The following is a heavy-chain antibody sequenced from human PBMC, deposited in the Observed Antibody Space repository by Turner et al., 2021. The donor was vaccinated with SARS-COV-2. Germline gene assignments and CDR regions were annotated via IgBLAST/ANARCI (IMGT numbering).Heavy chain of an antibody. CDR2: IYYSGST. J-gene: IGHJ6*02. CDR3: ASPSVDFWSGSYYGMDV. V-gene: IGHV4-39*01. D-gene: IGHD3-3*01. CDR1: GGSISSSSYY. Sequence: QLQLQESGQGMVKPSETLSLTCTVPGGSISSSSYYWVWIRQPPGKGLEWIGSIYYSGSTYYNPSLKSRVTISVDTSKNQFSLKLSSVTAADTALYYCASPSVDFWSGSYYGMDVWGQGTTVTVSS.